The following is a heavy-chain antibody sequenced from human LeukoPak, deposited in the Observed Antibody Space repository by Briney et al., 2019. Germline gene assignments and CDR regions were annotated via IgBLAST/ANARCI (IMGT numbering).Heavy chain of an antibody. V-gene: IGHV3-7*01. D-gene: IGHD3-10*02. Sequence: GGSLRLSCVASGFTLSSYWMNWIRQAPGQGLQWVANMKGDGSEKYYADSVKGRFTISRDNARNSLYLQMNSLRAEDTAVYYCAELGITMIGGVWGKGATVTISS. CDR3: AELGITMIGGV. CDR1: GFTLSSYW. CDR2: MKGDGSEK. J-gene: IGHJ6*04.